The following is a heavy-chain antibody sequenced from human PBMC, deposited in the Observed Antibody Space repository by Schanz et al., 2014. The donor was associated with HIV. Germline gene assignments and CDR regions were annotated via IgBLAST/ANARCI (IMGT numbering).Heavy chain of an antibody. D-gene: IGHD4-17*01. J-gene: IGHJ6*02. CDR2: ISSTTTFL. CDR3: AKGDWAHKVTTGVDV. Sequence: DVQLLESGGGLVKPGGSLSLSCAASGFSLSGYGMNWVRQAPGKGLEWVSSISSTTTFLHYSDSVKGRFTISRDNSKNTLHLQMSSLRTEDSAVYYCAKGDWAHKVTTGVDVWGQGTTVTVSS. V-gene: IGHV3-21*02. CDR1: GFSLSGYG.